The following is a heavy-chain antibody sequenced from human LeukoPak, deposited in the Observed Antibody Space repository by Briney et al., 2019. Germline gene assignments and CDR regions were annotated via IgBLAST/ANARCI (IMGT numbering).Heavy chain of an antibody. V-gene: IGHV1-24*01. CDR2: LDPEDGET. CDR1: GYTLTELS. J-gene: IGHJ3*02. Sequence: ASLKVSCKVSGYTLTELSIHWVRQPPGKGLEWMGGLDPEDGETIYAQKFQGRVTMTEDTSTDTAYMELSSLRYEDTAVYYCATGRGIVATVRGAFGIWGQGTMVTVSS. CDR3: ATGRGIVATVRGAFGI. D-gene: IGHD5-12*01.